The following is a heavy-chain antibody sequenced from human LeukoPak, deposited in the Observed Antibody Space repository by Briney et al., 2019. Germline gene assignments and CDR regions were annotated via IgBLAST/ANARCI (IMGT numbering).Heavy chain of an antibody. CDR1: GYTFTGHY. V-gene: IGHV1-2*02. Sequence: ASVKVSCKASGYTFTGHYMHWVRQAPAQGLEWVGWISPNGGGTSYAQKFQDRVTMTRDTSISTAYMELSRLRSDDTALYFCARPYGDYTDYFFDYWGQGTPATVSS. D-gene: IGHD4-17*01. CDR3: ARPYGDYTDYFFDY. CDR2: ISPNGGGT. J-gene: IGHJ4*02.